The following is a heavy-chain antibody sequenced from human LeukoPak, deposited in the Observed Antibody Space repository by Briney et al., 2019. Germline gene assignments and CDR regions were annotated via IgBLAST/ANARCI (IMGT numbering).Heavy chain of an antibody. D-gene: IGHD2-2*01. CDR3: ATSTSGTYAFDY. CDR1: GYTFTGYY. V-gene: IGHV1-2*02. Sequence: GASVKVSCKASGYTFTGYYMHWVRQAPGQGLEWMGWINPKSGGTNYAQKFQGRVTMTRDTSISTAYMELSRLRSDDTAVYYCATSTSGTYAFDYWGQGTLVTVSS. CDR2: INPKSGGT. J-gene: IGHJ4*02.